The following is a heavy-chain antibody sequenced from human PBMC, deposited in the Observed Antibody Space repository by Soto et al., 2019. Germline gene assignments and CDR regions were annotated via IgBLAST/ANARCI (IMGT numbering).Heavy chain of an antibody. D-gene: IGHD1-26*01. J-gene: IGHJ5*02. CDR1: GSTFSSYA. V-gene: IGHV1-69*13. Sequence: SGKVSCKASGSTFSSYAIRLVRQAPGQGLEWMGGIIPIFGTANYAQKFQGRVTITADESTSTAYMELSSLRSEDTAVYYCARVRGSYLRPRKWFDTWAQGTLVTVSS. CDR2: IIPIFGTA. CDR3: ARVRGSYLRPRKWFDT.